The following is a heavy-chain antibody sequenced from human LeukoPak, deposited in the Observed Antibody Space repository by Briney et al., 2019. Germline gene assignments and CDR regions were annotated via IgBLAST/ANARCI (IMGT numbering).Heavy chain of an antibody. CDR2: IIPIFGTA. CDR1: VGTSSSYA. V-gene: IGHV1-69*13. J-gene: IGHJ4*02. CDR3: ARGGEMATIPSFDY. Sequence: SVKVSCKASVGTSSSYAISCVRQAPGHGLEWRGGIIPIFGTAHYAQKFQGRVTTTADESTSTAYMELSRLRYEDTAVYYCARGGEMATIPSFDYWGQGTLVTVSS. D-gene: IGHD5-24*01.